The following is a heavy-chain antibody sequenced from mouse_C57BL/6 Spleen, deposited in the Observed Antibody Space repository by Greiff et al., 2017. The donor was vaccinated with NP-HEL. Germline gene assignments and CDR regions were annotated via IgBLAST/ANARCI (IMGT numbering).Heavy chain of an antibody. D-gene: IGHD1-1*01. CDR3: AVITTVGMDY. CDR1: GYTFTSYW. Sequence: QVQLQQPGAELVKPGASVKLSCKASGYTFTSYWMHWVKQRPGRGLEWIGRIDPKSGGTKYNEKFKSKATLTVDKPSSTAYMQLSSLTSEDSAVYYCAVITTVGMDYWGQGTSVTVSS. V-gene: IGHV1-72*01. J-gene: IGHJ4*01. CDR2: IDPKSGGT.